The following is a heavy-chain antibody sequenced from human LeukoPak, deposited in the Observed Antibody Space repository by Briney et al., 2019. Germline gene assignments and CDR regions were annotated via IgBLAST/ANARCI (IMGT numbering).Heavy chain of an antibody. Sequence: GGSLRLSCAASGFTFSSYAMHWVRQAPGKGREYVSAISSNGGSTYYANSVKGRFTISRDNSKNTLYLQMGSLRAEDMAVYYCARAGSGGTIDYWGQGTLVTVSS. CDR3: ARAGSGGTIDY. J-gene: IGHJ4*02. V-gene: IGHV3-64*01. CDR2: ISSNGGST. CDR1: GFTFSSYA. D-gene: IGHD5-12*01.